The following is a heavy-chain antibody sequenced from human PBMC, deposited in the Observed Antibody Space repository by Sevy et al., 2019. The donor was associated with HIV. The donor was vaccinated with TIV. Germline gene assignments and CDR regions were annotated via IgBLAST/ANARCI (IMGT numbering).Heavy chain of an antibody. D-gene: IGHD2-2*01. CDR2: IKSKTDGGTT. CDR3: TTDLYQLLTDY. J-gene: IGHJ4*02. CDR1: GFTFSNAW. Sequence: VGSLRLSCAASGFTFSNAWMSWVRQAPGKGLEWVGRIKSKTDGGTTDYAAPVKGRFTISRDDSKNTLYLQMNSLKTEDTAVYYCTTDLYQLLTDYWSQGTLVTVSS. V-gene: IGHV3-15*01.